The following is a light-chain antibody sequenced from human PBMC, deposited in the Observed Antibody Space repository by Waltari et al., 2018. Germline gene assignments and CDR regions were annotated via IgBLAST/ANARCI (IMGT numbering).Light chain of an antibody. CDR1: SNDIGGYNS. J-gene: IGLJ2*01. Sequence: QSALTQPASVSGSSGQSITISCTGTSNDIGGYNSVSWYQQHPGKAPKLMIYDVSHRPSGVSDRFSGSKSGNTASLTISGLQAEDEGDYYCTSYIGYRPGIFGGGTKLTVL. CDR3: TSYIGYRPGI. CDR2: DVS. V-gene: IGLV2-14*03.